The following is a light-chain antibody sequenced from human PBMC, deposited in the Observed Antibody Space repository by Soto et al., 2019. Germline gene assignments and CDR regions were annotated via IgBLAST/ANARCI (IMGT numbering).Light chain of an antibody. CDR2: KAS. J-gene: IGKJ1*01. V-gene: IGKV1-5*03. Sequence: DIQMTQSPSTLSASVGDRVTITCRASQSISSWLAWYQQKPGKAPKLLIYKASSLESGVPSRFSGSGSGTEFTLAISSLQPDDCATYYGQPYNSYPWTFGQGTKVEIK. CDR1: QSISSW. CDR3: QPYNSYPWT.